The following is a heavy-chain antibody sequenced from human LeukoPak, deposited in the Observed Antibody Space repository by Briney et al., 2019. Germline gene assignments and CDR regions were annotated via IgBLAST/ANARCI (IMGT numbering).Heavy chain of an antibody. J-gene: IGHJ4*02. D-gene: IGHD3-22*01. V-gene: IGHV4-4*07. CDR1: GGSFGIYY. Sequence: PSETLSLTCTVSGGSFGIYYWSWIRQSAGKGLEWIGHISTSGSTNYSPSLKSRVAISVDKSKNQFYLRLTSATAADTAVYYCARVNSSGSFLDYWGQGTLVTVSS. CDR2: ISTSGST. CDR3: ARVNSSGSFLDY.